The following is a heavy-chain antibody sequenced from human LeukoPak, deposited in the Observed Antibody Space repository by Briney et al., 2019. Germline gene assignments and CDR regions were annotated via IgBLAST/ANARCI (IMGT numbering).Heavy chain of an antibody. Sequence: PSESLSLTCTVSGASISSSYWSWIRQPPGKGLEWIGYIYYSGRTHYHPALKSRVTISVDTSKDHFSLKLSSVSAADTAVYYCARVCLWGCCLYPFHYWGQGTLVTVSS. CDR2: IYYSGRT. CDR3: ARVCLWGCCLYPFHY. CDR1: GASISSSY. D-gene: IGHD3-16*01. V-gene: IGHV4-59*01. J-gene: IGHJ4*02.